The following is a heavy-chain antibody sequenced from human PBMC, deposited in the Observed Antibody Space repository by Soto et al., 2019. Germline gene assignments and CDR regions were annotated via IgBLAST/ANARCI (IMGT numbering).Heavy chain of an antibody. Sequence: EVQLLESGGGLVQPGGSLRLSCAASGFTFSSYAMSWVRQAPGKGLEWVSAISGSGGSTYYADSVKGRFTISRDNSKNTRYLQMNSLRADDTAVYYCAKEGGASYGYGGYFDYWGQGTLVTVSS. J-gene: IGHJ4*02. V-gene: IGHV3-23*01. CDR3: AKEGGASYGYGGYFDY. CDR1: GFTFSSYA. CDR2: ISGSGGST. D-gene: IGHD5-18*01.